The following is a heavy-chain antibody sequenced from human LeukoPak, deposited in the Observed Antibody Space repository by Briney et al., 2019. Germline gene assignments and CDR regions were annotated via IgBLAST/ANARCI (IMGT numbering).Heavy chain of an antibody. CDR1: GGTLSSYA. CDR3: ASGHQIRYYFDY. D-gene: IGHD3/OR15-3a*01. V-gene: IGHV1-69*04. Sequence: SVKVSCKASGGTLSSYAISWVRQAPGQGLEWMGRIIPILGIANYAQKFQGRVTITADKSTSTAYMELSSLRSEDTAVYYCASGHQIRYYFDYWGQGTLVTVSS. CDR2: IIPILGIA. J-gene: IGHJ4*02.